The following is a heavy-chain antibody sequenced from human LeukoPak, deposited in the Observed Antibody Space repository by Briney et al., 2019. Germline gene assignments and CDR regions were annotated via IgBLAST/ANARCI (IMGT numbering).Heavy chain of an antibody. V-gene: IGHV3-23*01. J-gene: IGHJ4*02. CDR3: AKREDGGSYRL. CDR1: GFTFSSYV. CDR2: ISGTGGST. D-gene: IGHD1-26*01. Sequence: GRSLRLSCAASGFTFSSYVMTWVRQAPGKGLEWVSAISGTGGSTYYADSVKGRFTISRDNSKNTLYLQMNSLRAEDTAVYYCAKREDGGSYRLGGQGTLVTVSS.